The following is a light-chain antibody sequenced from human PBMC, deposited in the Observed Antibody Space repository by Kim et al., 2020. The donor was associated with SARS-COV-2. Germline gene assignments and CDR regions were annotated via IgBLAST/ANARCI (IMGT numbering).Light chain of an antibody. J-gene: IGKJ4*01. CDR1: QSITND. V-gene: IGKV1-39*01. CDR3: QQTYSLPLT. Sequence: ASVGDRVNITCRADQSITNDLLWYQQKPGKVPNVLIYSASSLQGGVPSRFSGSGSGTDFTLTISSLQPEDFATYYCQQTYSLPLTFGGGTKVDIK. CDR2: SAS.